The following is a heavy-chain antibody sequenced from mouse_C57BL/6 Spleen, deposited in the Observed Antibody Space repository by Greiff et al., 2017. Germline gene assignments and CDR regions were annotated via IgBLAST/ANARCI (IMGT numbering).Heavy chain of an antibody. CDR3: ARQGATTVGIEAWFAD. CDR2: ISSGGSYT. V-gene: IGHV5-6*02. D-gene: IGHD1-1*01. Sequence: DVMLVESGGDLVKPGGSLKLSCAASGFTFSSYGMSWVRQTPDKRLEWVATISSGGSYTYYPDSVKGRFTISRDNAKNTLYLQMSSLKSEDTAMYYCARQGATTVGIEAWFADWGQGTLVTVSA. J-gene: IGHJ3*01. CDR1: GFTFSSYG.